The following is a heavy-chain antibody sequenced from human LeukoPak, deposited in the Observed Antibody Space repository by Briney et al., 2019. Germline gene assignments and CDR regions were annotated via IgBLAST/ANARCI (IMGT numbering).Heavy chain of an antibody. CDR3: AREPPLGGNDY. CDR2: ISAYNANT. J-gene: IGHJ4*02. V-gene: IGHV1-18*01. D-gene: IGHD4-23*01. CDR1: GYTFTSYG. Sequence: GASVKVSCKASGYTFTSYGLSWVRQAPGQGLEWMGWISAYNANTNYAQKLQGRVTMTTDTSTSTAYMELRSLRSDDTAVYYCAREPPLGGNDYWGQGTLVTVSS.